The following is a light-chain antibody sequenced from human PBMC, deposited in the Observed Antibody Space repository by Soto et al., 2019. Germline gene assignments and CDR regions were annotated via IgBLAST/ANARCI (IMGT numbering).Light chain of an antibody. CDR3: SSYTGSTTPPWV. CDR2: EVS. V-gene: IGLV2-14*01. CDR1: SSDVGRYNY. J-gene: IGLJ3*02. Sequence: QSALTQPASVSGSPGQSIAIPCTGTSSDVGRYNYVSWYQQHPGKAPKLMIYEVSNRPSGVSNRFSGSKSGNTASLTISGLQAEDEADYYCSSYTGSTTPPWVFGGGTKLTVL.